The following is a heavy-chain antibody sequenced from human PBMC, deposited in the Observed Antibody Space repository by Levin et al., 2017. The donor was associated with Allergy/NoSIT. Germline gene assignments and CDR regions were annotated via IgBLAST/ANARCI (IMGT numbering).Heavy chain of an antibody. CDR2: IYHSGST. CDR3: ARARIAAAGKGGWFDP. CDR1: GGSISSSNW. J-gene: IGHJ5*02. Sequence: SETLSLTCAVSGGSISSSNWWSWVRQPPGKGLEWIGEIYHSGSTNYNPSLKSRVTISVDKSKNQFSLKLSSVTAADTAVYYCARARIAAAGKGGWFDPWGQGTLVTVSS. V-gene: IGHV4-4*02. D-gene: IGHD6-13*01.